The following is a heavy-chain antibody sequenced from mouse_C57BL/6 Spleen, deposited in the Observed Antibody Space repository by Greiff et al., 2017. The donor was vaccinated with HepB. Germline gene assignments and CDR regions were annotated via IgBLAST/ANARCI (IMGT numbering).Heavy chain of an antibody. CDR1: GFTFSSYG. Sequence: EVNVVESGGDLVKPGGSLKLSCAASGFTFSSYGMSWVRQTPDKRLEWVATISSGGSYTYYPDSVKGRFTISRDNAKNTLYLQMSSLKSEDTAMYYCARQTGTTVSYYFDYWGQGTTLTVAS. CDR3: ARQTGTTVSYYFDY. CDR2: ISSGGSYT. J-gene: IGHJ2*01. V-gene: IGHV5-6*01. D-gene: IGHD1-1*01.